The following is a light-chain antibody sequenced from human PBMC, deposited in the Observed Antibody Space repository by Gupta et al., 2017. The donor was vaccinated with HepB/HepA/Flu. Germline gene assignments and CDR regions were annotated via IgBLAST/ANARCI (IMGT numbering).Light chain of an antibody. CDR2: GAS. CDR1: QSVSSN. J-gene: IGKJ5*01. Sequence: EIVMTQSPATLSVSPGERATLSCRASQSVSSNLAWYQQKPGQAPRLLIYGASTRDTGIPARYSDSGYGTEFPLTISSRQSEAFTVYNFQQCNKWLSITFDQERLLQI. V-gene: IGKV3-15*01. CDR3: QQCNKWLSIT.